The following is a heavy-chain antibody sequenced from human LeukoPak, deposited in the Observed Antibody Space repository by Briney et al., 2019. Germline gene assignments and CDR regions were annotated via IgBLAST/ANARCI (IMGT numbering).Heavy chain of an antibody. CDR1: GFTFSRND. V-gene: IGHV3-30*02. Sequence: GGSLRLSCAASGFTFSRNDMDWVRQAPGKGLEWVTFIKFDGSDKYYADSVKGRFTISRDNSKNTLYLQMNSLRAEDTAVYYCARAEMATISGYFDYWGQGTLVTVSS. D-gene: IGHD5-24*01. CDR2: IKFDGSDK. J-gene: IGHJ4*02. CDR3: ARAEMATISGYFDY.